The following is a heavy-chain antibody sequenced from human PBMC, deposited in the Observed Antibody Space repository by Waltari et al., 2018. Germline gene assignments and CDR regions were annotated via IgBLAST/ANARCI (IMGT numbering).Heavy chain of an antibody. D-gene: IGHD3-9*01. V-gene: IGHV3-23*03. Sequence: EVQLLESGGGLVQPGGSLRLSCIGSGFAFNIYSIIWVRQAPGTGLEWVAGIYGDASVTNYSESVKGRFSIFRDNSRNTAYLQLNRLRDDDTAVYYCTKDGTPNGIFEMDYWGQGTLVTVSS. CDR1: GFAFNIYS. CDR3: TKDGTPNGIFEMDY. CDR2: IYGDASVT. J-gene: IGHJ4*02.